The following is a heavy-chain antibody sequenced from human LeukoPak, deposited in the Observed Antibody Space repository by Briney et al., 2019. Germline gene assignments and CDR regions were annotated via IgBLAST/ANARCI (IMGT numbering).Heavy chain of an antibody. CDR2: IRYDGSNK. V-gene: IGHV3-30*02. Sequence: GGSLRLSCAASGFTFSSYGMHWVRPAPGKGLEWVAFIRYDGSNKYYADSVKGRFTISRDNSKNTLYLQMNSLRDEDTAVYYCAKDRGSTYYFDYWGQGTLVTVSS. CDR3: AKDRGSTYYFDY. J-gene: IGHJ4*02. CDR1: GFTFSSYG. D-gene: IGHD2-15*01.